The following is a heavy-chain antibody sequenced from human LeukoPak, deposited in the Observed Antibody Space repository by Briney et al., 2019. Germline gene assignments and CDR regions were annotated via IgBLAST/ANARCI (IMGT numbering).Heavy chain of an antibody. CDR1: GGSFSGYY. CDR3: ARRYYDYVWGSYRYNNWFDP. V-gene: IGHV4-34*01. CDR2: INHSGST. Sequence: SETLSLTCAVYGGSFSGYYWSWIRQPPGKGLEWIGEINHSGSTNYNPSLKSRVTISVDTSKKQFSLKLSSVTAADTAVYYCARRYYDYVWGSYRYNNWFDPWGQGTLVTVSS. J-gene: IGHJ5*02. D-gene: IGHD3-16*02.